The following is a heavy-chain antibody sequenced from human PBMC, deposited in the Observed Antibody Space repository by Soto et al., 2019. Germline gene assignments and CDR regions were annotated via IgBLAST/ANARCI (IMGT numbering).Heavy chain of an antibody. Sequence: QVQLQESGPGLVKPSQTLSLTCTVSGGSISSGDYYWSWIRQPPGKGLEWIGYIYYSGSTYYNPSLKSRVTTSVDTSKNQFSLKLSSVTAAETAVYYCARELLWFGESFPGGYGMDVWGQGTTVTVSS. J-gene: IGHJ6*02. CDR1: GGSISSGDYY. CDR3: ARELLWFGESFPGGYGMDV. V-gene: IGHV4-30-4*01. CDR2: IYYSGST. D-gene: IGHD3-10*01.